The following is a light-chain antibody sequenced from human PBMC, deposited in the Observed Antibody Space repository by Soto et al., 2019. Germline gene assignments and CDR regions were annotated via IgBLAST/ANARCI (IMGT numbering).Light chain of an antibody. CDR1: QSVSSSY. J-gene: IGKJ1*01. CDR2: GAS. Sequence: DILLTQSPGTLSLSPGESATLYCTASQSVSSSYLAWYQQKPGQAPRLLSYGASSRATGIPDRFCGGRSGADVTLTISRLEPQDFAVYYGRQYGSSPPWTFGQGAKVDIK. CDR3: RQYGSSPPWT. V-gene: IGKV3-20*01.